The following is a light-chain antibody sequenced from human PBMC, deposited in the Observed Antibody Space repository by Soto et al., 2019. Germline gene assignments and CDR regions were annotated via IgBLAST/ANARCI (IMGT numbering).Light chain of an antibody. CDR2: AAS. Sequence: DIQMTQSPSSLSASVGDRVTITCRASQGISNFLVWYQQKPGKVPRVLIYAASTLQSGVPSRFSGSGSGTDFTLTISSLQPEDVATYYWQKYDSAPFTFGPGTKVDIK. J-gene: IGKJ3*01. V-gene: IGKV1-27*01. CDR3: QKYDSAPFT. CDR1: QGISNF.